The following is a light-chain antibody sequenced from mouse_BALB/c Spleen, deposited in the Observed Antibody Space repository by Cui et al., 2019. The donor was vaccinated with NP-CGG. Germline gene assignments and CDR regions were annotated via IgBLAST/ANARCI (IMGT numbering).Light chain of an antibody. Sequence: QAVVTQESALTTSPGETVTLTSRSSTGTVTTSNYANWVQEKPDQLFTGLIGNTNNRAPGVPARFSGSLIGDKAALTITGAQTEDEAIYFCALWYSNHWVFGGGTKLTVL. J-gene: IGLJ1*01. CDR3: ALWYSNHWV. CDR1: TGTVTTSNY. CDR2: NTN. V-gene: IGLV1*01.